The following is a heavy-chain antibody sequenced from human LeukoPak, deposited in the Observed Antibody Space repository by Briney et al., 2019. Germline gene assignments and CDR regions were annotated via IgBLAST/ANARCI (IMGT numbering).Heavy chain of an antibody. D-gene: IGHD6-13*01. CDR3: ARVPTYHHHGYRSSWETTDAFDI. CDR1: GGSISSSSYY. CDR2: IYYSGST. V-gene: IGHV4-39*01. Sequence: SETLSLTCTVSGGSISSSSYYWGWIRQPPGKGLEWIGSIYYSGSTYYNPSLKSRVTISVDTSKNQFSLKLSSVTAADTAVYYCARVPTYHHHGYRSSWETTDAFDIWGQGTMVTVSS. J-gene: IGHJ3*02.